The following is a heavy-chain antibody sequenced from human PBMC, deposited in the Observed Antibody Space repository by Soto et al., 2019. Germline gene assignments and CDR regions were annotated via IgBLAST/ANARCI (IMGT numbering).Heavy chain of an antibody. D-gene: IGHD2-21*02. CDR3: ARDGMTTGDT. Sequence: SETLSLTCIVSGVSVLSYTWSWVRQPANKGLEWIGRVFSSVSATYNPSLKSRVSISMDTPENRISLKLDSVTAADAGVYFCARDGMTTGDTWGPGTLVTVSS. CDR2: VFSSVSA. CDR1: GVSVLSYT. J-gene: IGHJ4*02. V-gene: IGHV4-4*07.